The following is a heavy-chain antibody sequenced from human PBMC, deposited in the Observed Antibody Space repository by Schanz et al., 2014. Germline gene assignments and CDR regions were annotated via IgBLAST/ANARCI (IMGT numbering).Heavy chain of an antibody. CDR1: GFTVSNNY. V-gene: IGHV3-66*02. CDR3: ARDMNIAPA. J-gene: IGHJ5*02. CDR2: IYSDGST. D-gene: IGHD6-13*01. Sequence: EVPLVESGGGLVKPGGSLRLSCAASGFTVSNNYMSWVRQAPGKGLECVSIIYSDGSTYYVDSVKGRFTISRDNSKNTLYLQMDTLRVEDTAMFYCARDMNIAPAWGQGTLVTVSS.